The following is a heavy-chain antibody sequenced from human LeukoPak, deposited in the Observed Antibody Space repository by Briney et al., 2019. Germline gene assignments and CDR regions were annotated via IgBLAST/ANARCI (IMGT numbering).Heavy chain of an antibody. V-gene: IGHV3-66*01. CDR3: ARRVTTVTTPEDFDY. Sequence: GSLRLSCAASGFTVSSNNMSWVRQAPGKGLEWVSVIYSGGSTYYADSVKGRFTISRDNSKNTLYLQMNSLRAEDTAVYYCARRVTTVTTPEDFDYWGQGTLVTVSS. J-gene: IGHJ4*02. D-gene: IGHD4-17*01. CDR1: GFTVSSNN. CDR2: IYSGGST.